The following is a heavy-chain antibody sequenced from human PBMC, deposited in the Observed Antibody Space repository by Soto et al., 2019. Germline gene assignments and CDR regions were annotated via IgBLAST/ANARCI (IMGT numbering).Heavy chain of an antibody. CDR1: GFTFSSYV. Sequence: PGGSLRLSCAAPGFTFSSYVMSWVRQAPGKGLEWVAVIWYDGSNKYYADSVKGRFTISRDNSKNTLYLQMNSLRAEDTAVYYCARDHSITMIVGYLEHYFDYWGQGT. CDR3: ARDHSITMIVGYLEHYFDY. J-gene: IGHJ4*02. V-gene: IGHV3-33*08. CDR2: IWYDGSNK. D-gene: IGHD3-22*01.